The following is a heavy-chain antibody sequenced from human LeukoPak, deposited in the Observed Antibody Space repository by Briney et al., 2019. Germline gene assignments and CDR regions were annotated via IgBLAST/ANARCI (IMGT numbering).Heavy chain of an antibody. CDR1: GFTVSNNY. CDR3: ARLGQGLDRGVQNAFDI. CDR2: IYSGTTA. Sequence: GGSLRPSCSASGFTVSNNYMTWVRQAPGKGLEWVSVIYSGTTAYYAGSVKGRFTISRDNSKNTLYLQMNSLRPDDTAVYYCARLGQGLDRGVQNAFDIWGHGTMVIVSS. J-gene: IGHJ3*02. D-gene: IGHD3-10*01. V-gene: IGHV3-53*01.